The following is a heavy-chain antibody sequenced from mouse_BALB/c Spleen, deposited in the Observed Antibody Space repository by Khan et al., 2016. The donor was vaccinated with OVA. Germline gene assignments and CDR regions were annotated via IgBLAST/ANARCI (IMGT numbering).Heavy chain of an antibody. CDR2: INPRSGYT. Sequence: VQLQQSGAELARPGASVKMSCKASGYTFTSHTMHWVKQRPGQGLEWIGYINPRSGYTQYNQKFNDKATLTADKSSSTAYMQLSSLTSEDSAVYYCARRTTEYALDYWGQGTSVTVSS. CDR3: ARRTTEYALDY. V-gene: IGHV1-4*01. J-gene: IGHJ4*01. D-gene: IGHD2-14*01. CDR1: GYTFTSHT.